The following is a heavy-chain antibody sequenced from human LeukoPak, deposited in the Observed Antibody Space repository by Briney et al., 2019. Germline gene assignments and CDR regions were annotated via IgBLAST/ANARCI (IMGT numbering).Heavy chain of an antibody. J-gene: IGHJ4*02. V-gene: IGHV1-2*02. D-gene: IGHD2-2*01. CDR1: GYTFTFYY. Sequence: ASGTVSFTASGYTFTFYYMHWVRQAPGQGLEWMGWINPNSGGTNYAQKFQGRVTMTRDTSISTAYMELSRLRSDDTAVYYCARIYCSSTSCYLLDYWGQGTLVTVSS. CDR2: INPNSGGT. CDR3: ARIYCSSTSCYLLDY.